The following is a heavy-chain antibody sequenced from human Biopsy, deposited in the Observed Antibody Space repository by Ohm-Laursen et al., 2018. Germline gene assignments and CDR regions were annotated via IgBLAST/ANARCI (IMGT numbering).Heavy chain of an antibody. CDR1: GFRFSLYS. J-gene: IGHJ4*02. D-gene: IGHD3-22*01. V-gene: IGHV3-7*01. Sequence: GSLRLSCAASGFRFSLYSMNWVRQAPGKGLEWVATIKKDGSEKYYVDSVKGRFTISRDNSKSSLSLQMNSLRGEDTAVYYCARAPFGSGSYSEFDYWGQGSLVTVSS. CDR2: IKKDGSEK. CDR3: ARAPFGSGSYSEFDY.